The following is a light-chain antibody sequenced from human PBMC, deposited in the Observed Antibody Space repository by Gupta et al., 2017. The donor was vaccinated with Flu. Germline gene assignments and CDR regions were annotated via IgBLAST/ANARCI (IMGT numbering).Light chain of an antibody. Sequence: ATSGAASFSYCGSSQCHLHHDVYNYLDWYQQKPGQAPQLLIYDASNRETGVPERFSGSGSGTDFTLTISRLQPEDVAVYYCQQDLQTPCTFGQGTKVEIK. CDR3: QQDLQTPCT. CDR1: QCHLHHDVYNY. CDR2: DAS. V-gene: IGKV2-28*01. J-gene: IGKJ1*01.